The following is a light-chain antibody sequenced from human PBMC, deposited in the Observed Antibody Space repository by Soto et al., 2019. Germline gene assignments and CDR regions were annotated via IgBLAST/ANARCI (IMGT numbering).Light chain of an antibody. CDR3: SSYSSSATSYTYV. CDR2: GVT. J-gene: IGLJ1*01. V-gene: IGLV2-14*01. Sequence: QSVLTQPASVSGSPGQSITISCTGTSSDIGGYNYVSWYQQHPGKAPKLMIYGVTNRPSGVSNRFSGSKSGNTASLTISGLQAEDEADYYCSSYSSSATSYTYVFGSGTKVTVL. CDR1: SSDIGGYNY.